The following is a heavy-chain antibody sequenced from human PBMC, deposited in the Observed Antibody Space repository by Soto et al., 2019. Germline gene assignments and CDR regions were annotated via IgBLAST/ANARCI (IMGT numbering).Heavy chain of an antibody. D-gene: IGHD3-16*02. CDR2: IYWDDDK. J-gene: IGHJ4*02. CDR1: GFSLSTSGVG. Sequence: QITLKESGPTLVKPTQTLTLTCTFSGFSLSTSGVGVGWIRQPPGKALEWLALIYWDDDKRYSPSLKSRLTIPKDTSKHQVVLTMTNMDPVDTATYYCAREYYDYVWGSYRPFDYWGQGTLVTVSS. V-gene: IGHV2-5*02. CDR3: AREYYDYVWGSYRPFDY.